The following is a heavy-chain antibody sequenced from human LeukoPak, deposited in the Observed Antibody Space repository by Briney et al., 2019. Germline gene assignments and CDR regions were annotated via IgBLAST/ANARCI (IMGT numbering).Heavy chain of an antibody. CDR1: GGTFSSYT. V-gene: IGHV1-69*02. CDR3: ARLLGYCSSTSCYIGWFDP. CDR2: IIPILGIA. J-gene: IGHJ5*02. D-gene: IGHD2-2*02. Sequence: GASVKVSCKASGGTFSSYTISWVRQAPGQGLEWMGRIIPILGIANYAQKFQGRVTITADKSTSTAYMELSSLRSEETAVYYCARLLGYCSSTSCYIGWFDPWGQGTLVTVSS.